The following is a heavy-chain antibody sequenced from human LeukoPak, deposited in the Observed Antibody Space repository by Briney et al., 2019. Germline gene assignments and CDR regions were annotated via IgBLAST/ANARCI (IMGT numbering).Heavy chain of an antibody. D-gene: IGHD1-1*01. CDR2: IYYGGNT. CDR1: GGSFSGYY. J-gene: IGHJ4*02. CDR3: ARLTRRSGNYFDY. V-gene: IGHV4-59*01. Sequence: SETLSLTCAVYGGSFSGYYWSWIRQPPGKGLEWIGYIYYGGNTDYNPSLQSRVTISVDTSKSQFSLKLSSVTAADTAVYYCARLTRRSGNYFDYWGQGTLVTVSS.